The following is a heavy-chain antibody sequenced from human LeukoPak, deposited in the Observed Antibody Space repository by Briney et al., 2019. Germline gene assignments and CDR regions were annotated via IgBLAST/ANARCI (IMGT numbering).Heavy chain of an antibody. V-gene: IGHV3-7*01. CDR2: IKQDGSEK. Sequence: PGGSLRLSCAASGFTFSSYWMSWVRQAPGKGLEWVANIKQDGSEKYYVDSVKGRFTISRDNAKNSLYLQMNSLRVEDTAVYYCARQYSDILTGYHRGELYWYFDLWGRGTLVTVSS. J-gene: IGHJ2*01. CDR1: GFTFSSYW. CDR3: ARQYSDILTGYHRGELYWYFDL. D-gene: IGHD3-9*01.